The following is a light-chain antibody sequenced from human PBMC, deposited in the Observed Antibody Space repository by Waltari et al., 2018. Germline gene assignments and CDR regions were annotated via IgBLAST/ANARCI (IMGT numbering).Light chain of an antibody. CDR1: QSVLYSSNSQNY. CDR2: WAS. V-gene: IGKV4-1*01. Sequence: DIVMTQSPDSLAVSLGERATINCKSSQSVLYSSNSQNYLAWYQQKPGQPPKLLIYWASARESGVPDGFGGSESGTAFTLTISSLQAEDVAVYYCQQYYSTPWTFGQGTKVEI. J-gene: IGKJ1*01. CDR3: QQYYSTPWT.